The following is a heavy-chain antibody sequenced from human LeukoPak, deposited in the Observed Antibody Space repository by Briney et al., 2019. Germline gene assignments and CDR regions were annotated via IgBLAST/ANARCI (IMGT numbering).Heavy chain of an antibody. CDR1: GGSISSGGYY. CDR3: ASNPLESNAAYFDY. J-gene: IGHJ4*02. Sequence: PSETLSLTCAVSGGSISSGGYYWSWIRQHPGQGLEWIGYIYYSGSTYYNPSLKSRVTISVDTSKNQFSLKLSSVTAADTAVYYCASNPLESNAAYFDYWGQGTLVTVSS. D-gene: IGHD5/OR15-5a*01. V-gene: IGHV4-31*11. CDR2: IYYSGST.